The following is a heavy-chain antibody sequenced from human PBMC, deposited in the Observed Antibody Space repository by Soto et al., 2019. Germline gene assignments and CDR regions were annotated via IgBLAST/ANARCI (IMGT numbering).Heavy chain of an antibody. J-gene: IGHJ4*02. CDR2: IYYSGSA. Sequence: QVQLQESGPGLVKPSQTLSLTCTVSGGSISSGDYYWSWIRQPPGKGLEWIGYIYYSGSAYYNPSLKSRFTISVDTSKNQFSLRLSSVTAADTAVYFCARGPYDILTGCNYFDYWGQGTRVTVSS. V-gene: IGHV4-30-4*01. CDR1: GGSISSGDYY. D-gene: IGHD3-9*01. CDR3: ARGPYDILTGCNYFDY.